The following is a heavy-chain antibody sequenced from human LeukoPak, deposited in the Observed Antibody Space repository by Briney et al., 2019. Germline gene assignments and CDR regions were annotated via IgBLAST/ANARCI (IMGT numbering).Heavy chain of an antibody. D-gene: IGHD3-16*01. J-gene: IGHJ3*02. Sequence: GGSLRLSRAASGFTFSSYKLNWVRQAPGKGLEWISYISSSGSTIYYADSVKGRFTISRDNAKNSLYLQMNSLRAEDTALYYCARRPYTTSCGNANAYDIWGQGTMVTVSS. V-gene: IGHV3-48*03. CDR3: ARRPYTTSCGNANAYDI. CDR1: GFTFSSYK. CDR2: ISSSGSTI.